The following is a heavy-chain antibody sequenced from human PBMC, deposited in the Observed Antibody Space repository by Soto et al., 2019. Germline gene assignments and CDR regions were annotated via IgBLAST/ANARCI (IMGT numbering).Heavy chain of an antibody. CDR2: IFTNGST. Sequence: ASETLSLTCSVSGVSMNDYYWSWIRQTAGRGLEWIGRIFTNGSTNYNPSLKSRVTISVDTSKNQFSLKLSSVTAADTAVYYCARDYYYGMDVWGQGTTVTVSS. J-gene: IGHJ6*02. CDR3: ARDYYYGMDV. CDR1: GVSMNDYY. V-gene: IGHV4-4*07.